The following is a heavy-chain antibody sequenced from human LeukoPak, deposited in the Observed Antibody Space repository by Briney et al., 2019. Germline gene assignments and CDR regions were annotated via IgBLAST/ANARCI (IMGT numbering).Heavy chain of an antibody. J-gene: IGHJ4*02. CDR3: ARNPYYHDSSAYYYFDY. Sequence: GASVKVSCKASGYSFTGYYVHWLRQAPGQGLEWLGWIHPNSGGTDSAQKFQGRVTMTRDTSISTLYMELSRLTSDDTAVYYCARNPYYHDSSAYYYFDYWGQGTLVTVSS. CDR2: IHPNSGGT. V-gene: IGHV1-2*02. D-gene: IGHD3-22*01. CDR1: GYSFTGYY.